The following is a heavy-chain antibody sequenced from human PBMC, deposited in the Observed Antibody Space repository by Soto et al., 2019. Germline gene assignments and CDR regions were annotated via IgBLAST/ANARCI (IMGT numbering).Heavy chain of an antibody. Sequence: GSLRLSCAASGFTFRSYAMSWVRQAPGKGLEWVSAISGDGSSTYYADSVKGRFTISRDNYKNTLCLQMDSLRAEDTAIFYCAKGSSGSRPYYFDYWGQGSLVTVSS. V-gene: IGHV3-23*01. CDR1: GFTFRSYA. J-gene: IGHJ4*02. CDR2: ISGDGSST. CDR3: AKGSSGSRPYYFDY. D-gene: IGHD3-22*01.